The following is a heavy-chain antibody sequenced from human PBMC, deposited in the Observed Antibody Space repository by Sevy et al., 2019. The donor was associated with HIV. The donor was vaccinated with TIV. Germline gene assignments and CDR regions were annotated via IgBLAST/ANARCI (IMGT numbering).Heavy chain of an antibody. CDR2: LSGNGGST. V-gene: IGHV3-23*01. CDR1: GFTFSSYA. CDR3: AKDRLWELGDAFDN. J-gene: IGHJ3*02. D-gene: IGHD1-7*01. Sequence: GGSLRLSCAASGFTFSSYAMSWVRQAPGKGLEWVSGLSGNGGSTNYADSVKGRFALSRDNSKNTLYLQMNNLRAEDTAIYFCAKDRLWELGDAFDNWGQRTMVTVSS.